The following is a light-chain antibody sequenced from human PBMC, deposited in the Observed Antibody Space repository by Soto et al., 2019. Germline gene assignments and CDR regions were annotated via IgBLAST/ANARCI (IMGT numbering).Light chain of an antibody. J-gene: IGKJ2*01. CDR3: QQYNSYLYT. Sequence: DIQMTQSRSSLSASVGDRVTITCRASQSISSWLAWYQQKPGKAPKLLIYKASSLESGVPSRFSGSGSGTEFTLTISSLQPDDFATYYCQQYNSYLYTFGQGTKPEIK. CDR2: KAS. V-gene: IGKV1-5*03. CDR1: QSISSW.